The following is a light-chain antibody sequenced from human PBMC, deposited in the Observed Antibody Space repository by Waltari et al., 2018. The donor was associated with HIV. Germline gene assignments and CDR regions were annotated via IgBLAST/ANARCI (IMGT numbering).Light chain of an antibody. J-gene: IGLJ2*01. CDR1: TLENRN. V-gene: IGLV3-1*01. Sequence: SYEVTQPPSVSVSPGQTAIITCSGDTLENRNVAWYQKRPGQSPVLVIYQDVKRPSGIPERLSGSNSGNTATLTIIGTQDTDEADYYCQTWDNENAIFGGGTKLTVL. CDR2: QDV. CDR3: QTWDNENAI.